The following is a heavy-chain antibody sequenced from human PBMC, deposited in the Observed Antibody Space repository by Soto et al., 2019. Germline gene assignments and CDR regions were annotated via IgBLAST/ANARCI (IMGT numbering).Heavy chain of an antibody. CDR2: INPNSGGT. J-gene: IGHJ4*02. CDR1: GYTVTSYY. D-gene: IGHD4-17*01. V-gene: IGHV1-2*02. Sequence: SVKVSCKSSGYTVTSYYMHCVRQAPGQGLEWMGWINPNSGGTNYAQKFQGRVTMTRDTSISTAYMELSRLRSDDTAVYYCARDLHGDYYFDYWGQGTLVTVSS. CDR3: ARDLHGDYYFDY.